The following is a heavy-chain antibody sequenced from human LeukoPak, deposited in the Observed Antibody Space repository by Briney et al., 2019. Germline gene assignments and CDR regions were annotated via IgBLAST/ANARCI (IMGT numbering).Heavy chain of an antibody. D-gene: IGHD1-26*01. V-gene: IGHV3-11*04. J-gene: IGHJ4*02. CDR2: ISSSHSTI. Sequence: GGSLRLSCAASGFTFSDYYMSWIRQAPGRGLEWVSYISSSHSTIYYADSVKGRFTISRDNAKNSLYLQINTLRAEDTAVYYCARVSGSSLTHYFDYWGQGSLVTASS. CDR1: GFTFSDYY. CDR3: ARVSGSSLTHYFDY.